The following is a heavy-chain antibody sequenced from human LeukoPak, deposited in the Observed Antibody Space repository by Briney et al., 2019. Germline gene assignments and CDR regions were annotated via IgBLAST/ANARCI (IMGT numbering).Heavy chain of an antibody. CDR2: IDYNGRT. CDR1: GGSVSSGTYF. CDR3: ARGSGWLTDH. D-gene: IGHD6-19*01. J-gene: IGHJ4*02. V-gene: IGHV4-61*01. Sequence: PSETLSLTCTVSGGSVSSGTYFLNWIRQAPGKGLKWIGYIDYNGRTNYNPSLKSRVTISVGTSKNQFPLKVSSVTATDTAVYYCARGSGWLTDHWGQGTLVTVSS.